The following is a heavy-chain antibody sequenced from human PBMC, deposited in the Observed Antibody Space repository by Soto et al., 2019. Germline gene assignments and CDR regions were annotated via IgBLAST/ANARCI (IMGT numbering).Heavy chain of an antibody. CDR3: TRSLDDSAFYGMDV. V-gene: IGHV3-49*03. J-gene: IGHJ6*02. CDR1: GFTFGDYA. CDR2: IRSKAYGGTT. Sequence: GGSLRLSCTASGFTFGDYAMSWFRQAPGKGLEWVGFIRSKAYGGTTEYAASVKGRFTISRDDSKSIAYLQMNSLKTEDTAVYYCTRSLDDSAFYGMDVWGQGTTVTVSS. D-gene: IGHD3-9*01.